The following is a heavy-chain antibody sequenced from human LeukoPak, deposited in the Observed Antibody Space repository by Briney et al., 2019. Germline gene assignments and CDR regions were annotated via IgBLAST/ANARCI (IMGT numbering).Heavy chain of an antibody. D-gene: IGHD6-19*01. CDR1: GGSISSSSNY. V-gene: IGHV4-39*01. CDR3: ARHQGSCGFDAFVI. J-gene: IGHJ3*02. CDR2: IYYSGST. Sequence: SETLSLTCTVSGGSISSSSNYWGWIRQPPGKGLEWIGSIYYSGSTYYNPSLKSRVTISVDTSKNQFSLKLRFMTAADTAAYYCARHQGSCGFDAFVIWGQGTMVTVSS.